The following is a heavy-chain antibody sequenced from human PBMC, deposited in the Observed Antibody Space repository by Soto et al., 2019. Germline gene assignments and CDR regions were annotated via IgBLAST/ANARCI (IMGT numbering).Heavy chain of an antibody. J-gene: IGHJ6*02. CDR1: GFTFSSYS. D-gene: IGHD2-2*01. CDR2: ISSSSSYI. Sequence: GGSLRLSCAASGFTFSSYSMNWVRQAPGKGLEWVSSISSSSSYIYYADSVKGRFTISRDNSRNTVHMQMNSLRADDTAVYYCANRFVIVPAVLGRNYHYGMDVWGQGTTVTVSS. V-gene: IGHV3-21*04. CDR3: ANRFVIVPAVLGRNYHYGMDV.